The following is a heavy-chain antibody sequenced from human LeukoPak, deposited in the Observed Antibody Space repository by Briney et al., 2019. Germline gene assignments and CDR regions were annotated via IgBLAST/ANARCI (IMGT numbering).Heavy chain of an antibody. CDR2: ISGSGGST. V-gene: IGHV3-23*01. CDR1: GFTFSSYA. D-gene: IGHD2-15*01. Sequence: GGSLRLSCAASGFTFSSYAMSWVRQAPGKGLEWVSAISGSGGSTYYADSVKGRFTISRDNSKNTVYLQMNSLRAEDTAAYYCAKRQIGNFDYWGQGTLVTVSS. CDR3: AKRQIGNFDY. J-gene: IGHJ4*02.